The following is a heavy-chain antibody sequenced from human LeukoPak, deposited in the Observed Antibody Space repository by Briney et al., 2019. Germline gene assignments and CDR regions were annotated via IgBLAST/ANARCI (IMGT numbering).Heavy chain of an antibody. Sequence: GGSLRLSCAASGFTFSSYAMSWVRQAPGKGLEWVSAISGSGGSTYYADSVKGRFTISRVNSKNTLYLQMNSLRAEDTAVYYCAKVGDSGFAFDIWGQGTMVTVSS. D-gene: IGHD5-12*01. CDR3: AKVGDSGFAFDI. CDR1: GFTFSSYA. CDR2: ISGSGGST. V-gene: IGHV3-23*01. J-gene: IGHJ3*02.